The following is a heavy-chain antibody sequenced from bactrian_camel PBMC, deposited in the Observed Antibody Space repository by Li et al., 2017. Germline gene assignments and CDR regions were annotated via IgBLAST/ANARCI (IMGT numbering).Heavy chain of an antibody. CDR1: ESTFSRFS. V-gene: IGHV3S9*01. D-gene: IGHD1*01. Sequence: HVQLVESGGGSVQNGGSLRLSCTSSESTFSRFSMGWFRQVPGKGREAIAIMHSPGSETYADSVTGRATISKDHAKNTVDLHMVSLKPEDTAMYYCAADFRRRRAPRLTDVLDLAYKGRGTQVTVS. CDR2: MHSPGSE. J-gene: IGHJ4*01.